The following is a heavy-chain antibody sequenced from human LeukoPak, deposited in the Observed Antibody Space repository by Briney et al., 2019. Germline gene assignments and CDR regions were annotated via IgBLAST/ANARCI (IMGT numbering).Heavy chain of an antibody. Sequence: ASVKVSCKASGYTFTSYYMHWVRQAPGQGLEWMGIINPSGGSTSYAQKFQGRVTMTRDTSISTAYMELSRLRSDDTAVYYCARVPMVRDASGYWGQGTLVTVSS. J-gene: IGHJ4*02. CDR3: ARVPMVRDASGY. CDR2: INPSGGST. D-gene: IGHD3-10*01. CDR1: GYTFTSYY. V-gene: IGHV1-46*01.